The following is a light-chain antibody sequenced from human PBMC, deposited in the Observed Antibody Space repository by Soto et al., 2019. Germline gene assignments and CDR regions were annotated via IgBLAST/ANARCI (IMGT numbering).Light chain of an antibody. CDR2: KNN. J-gene: IGLJ3*02. V-gene: IGLV1-44*01. Sequence: QSVLTQTPSASGTRGQTVTISCSGSRSNIGNNAVSWYQQFPGTAPKLLIYKNNQRPSGVPDRFSGSKSGTSASLAISGLQSEDEADYYCATWDDSLNARGVFGGGTKVTVL. CDR1: RSNIGNNA. CDR3: ATWDDSLNARGV.